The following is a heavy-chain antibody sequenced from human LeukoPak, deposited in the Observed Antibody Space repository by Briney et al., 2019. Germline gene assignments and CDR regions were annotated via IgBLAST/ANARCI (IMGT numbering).Heavy chain of an antibody. CDR1: GFTFSSYN. CDR2: ISSSSNYI. V-gene: IGHV3-21*01. J-gene: IGHJ6*02. Sequence: PGGSLRLSCAASGFTFSSYNMNWVRQAPGKGLEWVSPISSSSNYIYYADSVKGRFTISRDNVKNSLYLQMNSLRAEDTAVYYCARGYNGMDVWGQGATVTVSS. CDR3: ARGYNGMDV.